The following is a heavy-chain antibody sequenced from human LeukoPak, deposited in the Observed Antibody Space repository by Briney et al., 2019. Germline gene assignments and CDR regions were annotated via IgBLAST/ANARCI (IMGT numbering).Heavy chain of an antibody. V-gene: IGHV1-46*01. CDR3: ARVRDGLDV. CDR2: INPSGGST. J-gene: IGHJ6*02. Sequence: GASVKVSCKAFGYTFTSYYMHWVRQAPGQGLEWMGRINPSGGSTNYAQKFQGRVTMTRDTSTSTVYMELSSLRSEDTAVFYCARVRDGLDVWGQGTTVTVSS. CDR1: GYTFTSYY.